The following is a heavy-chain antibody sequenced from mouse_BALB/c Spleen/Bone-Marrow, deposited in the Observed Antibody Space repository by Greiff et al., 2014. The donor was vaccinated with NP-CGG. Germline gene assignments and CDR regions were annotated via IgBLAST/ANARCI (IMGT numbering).Heavy chain of an antibody. CDR2: ISSGSSTI. CDR3: VRSGSSSGYFDY. CDR1: GFTFSSFG. V-gene: IGHV5-17*02. D-gene: IGHD1-1*01. Sequence: VQLQQSGGGLVQPGGSRKLSCAASGFTFSSFGMHWVRQAPEKGLEWVAYISSGSSTIYYADTVMGRFTISRDNPKNTLFLQMTSLRSEDTAMYYCVRSGSSSGYFDYWGQGTTLTVSS. J-gene: IGHJ2*01.